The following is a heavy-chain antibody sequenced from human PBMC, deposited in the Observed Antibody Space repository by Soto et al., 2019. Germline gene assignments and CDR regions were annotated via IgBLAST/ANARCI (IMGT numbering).Heavy chain of an antibody. CDR2: IYYSGST. V-gene: IGHV4-39*02. D-gene: IGHD2-15*01. J-gene: IGHJ4*02. CDR3: AGFVVPASRNSDFDY. Sequence: QLQLQESGPGLVKPSETLSLTCTVSGISVSTSDYYWGWVRQPPGKGLDWIGNIYYSGSTFYNPSLRSRVTLSVDTSKNHFSLRVNSVTAADTAVYFCAGFVVPASRNSDFDYWGQGTLVTVSS. CDR1: GISVSTSDYY.